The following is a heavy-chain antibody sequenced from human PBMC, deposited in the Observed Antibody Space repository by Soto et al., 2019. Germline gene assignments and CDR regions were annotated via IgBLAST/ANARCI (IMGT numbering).Heavy chain of an antibody. V-gene: IGHV4-61*01. D-gene: IGHD6-13*01. CDR1: GESVGRGTNY. Sequence: QVQLQESGPGLMKPSGTLSLICSVSGESVGRGTNYWSWVRQAPGRGLEWLGYIFDAATAIYNPSFESRVSISLEAAKNPVSLKLTSVTAADTAIYYCARDRRGRADGFIYYYGMEVWGQGTSVTVSS. J-gene: IGHJ6*02. CDR2: IFDAATA. CDR3: ARDRRGRADGFIYYYGMEV.